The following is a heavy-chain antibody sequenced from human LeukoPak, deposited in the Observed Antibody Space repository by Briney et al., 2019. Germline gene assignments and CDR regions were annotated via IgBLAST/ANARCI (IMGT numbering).Heavy chain of an antibody. V-gene: IGHV3-9*03. Sequence: LPGGSLRLSCAASGFTFSNYWMHWVRQAPGKGLEWVSGISWNSGSIGYADSVKGRFTISRDNAKNSLYLQMNSLRAEDMALYYCAKGIAAAGTSTIDPWAFDYWGQGTLVTVSS. J-gene: IGHJ4*02. CDR3: AKGIAAAGTSTIDPWAFDY. CDR1: GFTFSNYW. D-gene: IGHD6-13*01. CDR2: ISWNSGSI.